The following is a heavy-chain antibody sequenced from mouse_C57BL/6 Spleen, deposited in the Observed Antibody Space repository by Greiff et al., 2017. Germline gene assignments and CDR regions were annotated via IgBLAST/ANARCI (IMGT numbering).Heavy chain of an antibody. Sequence: QVQLQQPGAELVKPGASVKLSCKASGYTFTSYWMHWVKQRPGQGLEWIGMIHPNSGSTNYNEKFKSKATLTVDKSSSTAYMQLSSLTSEDSAVYYCARSGRARGRRGAMDYWGQGTSVTVSS. CDR1: GYTFTSYW. V-gene: IGHV1-64*01. CDR3: ARSGRARGRRGAMDY. D-gene: IGHD3-1*01. CDR2: IHPNSGST. J-gene: IGHJ4*01.